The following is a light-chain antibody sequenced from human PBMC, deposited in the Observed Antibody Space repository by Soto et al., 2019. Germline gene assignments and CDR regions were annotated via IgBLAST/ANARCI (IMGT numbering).Light chain of an antibody. CDR1: QSVGDTF. Sequence: EIVLTQSPGTLSLSPGEKATLSCRASQSVGDTFLSWYQQKPGLAPRLLIYGVSNRATGIPDRFSGSGSGKDFLLNISRLEPEDFALYYCGQFVSSPPRTFGQGTKVEIK. V-gene: IGKV3-20*01. J-gene: IGKJ1*01. CDR2: GVS. CDR3: GQFVSSPPRT.